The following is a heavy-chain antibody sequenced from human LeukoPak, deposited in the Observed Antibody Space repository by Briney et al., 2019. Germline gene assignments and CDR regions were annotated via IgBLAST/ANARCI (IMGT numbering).Heavy chain of an antibody. J-gene: IGHJ4*02. CDR3: AKDRSAYSSGWYNLDY. CDR1: GFTFSSYG. D-gene: IGHD6-19*01. Sequence: GGSLRLSCAASGFTFSSYGMHWVRQAPGKGLEWVAVISYDGSNKYYADSVKGRFTISRDNSKSTLYLQMNSLRAEDTAVYYCAKDRSAYSSGWYNLDYWGQGTLVTVSS. V-gene: IGHV3-30*18. CDR2: ISYDGSNK.